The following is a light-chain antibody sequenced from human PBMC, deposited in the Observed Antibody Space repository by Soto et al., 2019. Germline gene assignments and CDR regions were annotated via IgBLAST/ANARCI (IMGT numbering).Light chain of an antibody. CDR1: DSDVGSFNL. Sequence: QSVLTQPASLSGAPGQSITISCTGTDSDVGSFNLASWYRQHPGKAPKLMIYEVSKRPSGVSTRFSGSKSGNTASLTISGLQAEYEAYYYCCSYAGSGTLFLETGTKGIVL. V-gene: IGLV2-23*02. J-gene: IGLJ1*01. CDR2: EVS. CDR3: CSYAGSGTLF.